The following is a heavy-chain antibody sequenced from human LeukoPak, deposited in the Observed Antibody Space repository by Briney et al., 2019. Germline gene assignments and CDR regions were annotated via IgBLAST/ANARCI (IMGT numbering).Heavy chain of an antibody. CDR1: GFTFSSYA. D-gene: IGHD3-9*01. CDR2: ISYDGSNK. Sequence: PGGSLRLSCAASGFTFSSYAVHWVRQAPGKGLEWVAVISYDGSNKYYADSVKGRFTISRDNSKNTLYLQMNSLRAEDTAVYYCARSVTVLLSYFDYWGQGTLVTVSS. J-gene: IGHJ4*02. CDR3: ARSVTVLLSYFDY. V-gene: IGHV3-30*04.